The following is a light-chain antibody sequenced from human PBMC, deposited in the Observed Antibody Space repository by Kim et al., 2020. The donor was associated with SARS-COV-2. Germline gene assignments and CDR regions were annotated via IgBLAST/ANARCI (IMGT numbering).Light chain of an antibody. CDR1: SSDVGGYNY. V-gene: IGLV2-11*01. J-gene: IGLJ3*02. CDR2: DVS. CDR3: CSYAGSYTLV. Sequence: GQSVTISCTGTSSDVGGYNYVSWYQQHPGKAPKLMFYDVSKRPSGVPDRFSGSKSGNTASLTISGLQAEDEADYYCCSYAGSYTLVFGGGTQLTVL.